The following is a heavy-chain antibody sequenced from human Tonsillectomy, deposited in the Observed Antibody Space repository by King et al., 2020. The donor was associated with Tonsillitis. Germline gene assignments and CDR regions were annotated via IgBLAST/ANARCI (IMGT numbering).Heavy chain of an antibody. J-gene: IGHJ4*02. D-gene: IGHD5-12*01. V-gene: IGHV3-66*04. CDR2: IYSCGNT. CDR3: ARHLFLGYGDY. CDR1: GFTGSNNY. Sequence: VQLVESGGGLDQPGGALRLSCAASGFTGSNNYMSWVRHAPGRGLAWGSIIYSCGNTYYAASGKGRLNISRDNSKNTLYFQMHSLRAEDTAVYYCARHLFLGYGDYWGQGTLVIVSS.